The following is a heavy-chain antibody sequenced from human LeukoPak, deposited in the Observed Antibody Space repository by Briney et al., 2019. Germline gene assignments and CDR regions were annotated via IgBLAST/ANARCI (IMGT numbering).Heavy chain of an antibody. V-gene: IGHV3-53*01. J-gene: IGHJ4*02. Sequence: PGGSLRLSCAASGFTFSGYSMNWVRQAPGKGLEWVSVIYSGGSTYYADSVKGRFTISRDNSKNTLYLQMNSLRAEDTAVYYCARVSAAGPLDYWGQGTLVTVSS. CDR3: ARVSAAGPLDY. CDR1: GFTFSGYS. D-gene: IGHD3-10*01. CDR2: IYSGGST.